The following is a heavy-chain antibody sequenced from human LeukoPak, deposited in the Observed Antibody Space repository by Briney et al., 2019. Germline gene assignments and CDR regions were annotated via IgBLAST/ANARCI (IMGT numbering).Heavy chain of an antibody. CDR2: INPNSGGT. CDR1: GYRFTGYF. Sequence: ASVKVSCKASGYRFTGYFIHWVRQAPGQGLGWIGWINPNSGGTKSAQKFQGRVTITRDTSTSTIYMDLSTLTSDDTAIYYCARDQMSSSGRGIRFDWLDPWGQGTLVTVSS. J-gene: IGHJ5*02. CDR3: ARDQMSSSGRGIRFDWLDP. V-gene: IGHV1-2*02. D-gene: IGHD3-10*01.